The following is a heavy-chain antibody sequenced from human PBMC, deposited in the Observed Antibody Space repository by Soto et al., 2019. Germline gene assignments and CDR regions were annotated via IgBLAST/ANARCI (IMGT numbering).Heavy chain of an antibody. CDR3: TTALGRVPTIT. V-gene: IGHV3-21*06. Sequence: EEQLVESGGGLVKPGWSLRLSCAASGFTFSTSIMNWVRQAPGTGLEWVSSITSSSSHMFYAASVKGRFTISRDNARNSLYLQMNSLRAEDTAIYYCTTALGRVPTITWGQGTLVTVSS. CDR1: GFTFSTSI. CDR2: ITSSSSHM. J-gene: IGHJ4*02. D-gene: IGHD5-12*01.